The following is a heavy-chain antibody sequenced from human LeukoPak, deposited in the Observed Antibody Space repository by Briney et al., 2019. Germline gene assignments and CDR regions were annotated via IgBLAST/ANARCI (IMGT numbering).Heavy chain of an antibody. CDR2: ISSSSTYI. CDR1: GFTFSSYE. V-gene: IGHV3-21*01. J-gene: IGHJ5*02. Sequence: GGSLRLSCAASGFTFSSYEMNWVRQAPGTGLEWVSSISSSSTYIYYADSVKGRFTISRDNAKNSLYLQMNSLRAEDAAVYYCARRSNDYHNWFDPWGQGTLVTVSS. D-gene: IGHD4/OR15-4a*01. CDR3: ARRSNDYHNWFDP.